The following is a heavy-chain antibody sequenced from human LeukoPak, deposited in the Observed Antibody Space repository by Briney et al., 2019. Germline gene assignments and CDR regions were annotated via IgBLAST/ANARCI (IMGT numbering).Heavy chain of an antibody. CDR2: IYRSGST. CDR1: GGSISGHY. Sequence: SETLSLTCTVSGGSISGHYWSWIRQPPGKGLEWIGTIYRSGSTYSNPSLRGRVTISVDTSKNQFSLKLSSVTAADTAVYYCARTGAGYYYYYMDVWGKGTTVTVSS. V-gene: IGHV4-59*08. J-gene: IGHJ6*03. CDR3: ARTGAGYYYYYMDV. D-gene: IGHD1-26*01.